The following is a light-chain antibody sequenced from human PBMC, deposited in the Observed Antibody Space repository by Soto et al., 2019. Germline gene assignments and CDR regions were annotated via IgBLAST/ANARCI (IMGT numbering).Light chain of an antibody. CDR3: QQYTNWPPWT. Sequence: EIEMTQSPATLSVSPGERATLSCRASQSVSSNLAWYQRRPGQAPRLLIYGASTRATGIPARVSGSGSGTEFTLTISTLQSEDFAVYYCQQYTNWPPWTFGQGTRVEIK. J-gene: IGKJ1*01. V-gene: IGKV3-15*01. CDR2: GAS. CDR1: QSVSSN.